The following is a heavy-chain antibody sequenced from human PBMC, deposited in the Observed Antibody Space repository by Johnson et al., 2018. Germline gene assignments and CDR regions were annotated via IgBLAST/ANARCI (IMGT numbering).Heavy chain of an antibody. CDR3: ARDRWDPVIVVDQDAFDI. Sequence: QVQLGESGGGLVKAGVSLRLSCAASGFTFSDYYMSWIRQAPGRGLEWVSYISGSDNTIDYADSVKGRFTISRDNAKNSLYLQMNRLRAEDTAVYYCARDRWDPVIVVDQDAFDIWGQGTMVTVSS. CDR1: GFTFSDYY. J-gene: IGHJ3*02. V-gene: IGHV3-11*01. D-gene: IGHD3-22*01. CDR2: ISGSDNTI.